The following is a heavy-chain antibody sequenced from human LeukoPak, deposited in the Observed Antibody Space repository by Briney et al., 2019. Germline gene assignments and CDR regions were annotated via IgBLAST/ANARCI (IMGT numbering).Heavy chain of an antibody. CDR1: GFTFSTYS. CDR3: ARGRPQDY. J-gene: IGHJ4*02. Sequence: PGGSLRLSCAASGFTFSTYSMNWVRQAPGKGLEWVSYISSSSSTRYYADSVKGRVTISKDNAKNSLYLQVSSLRDEDTAVYYCARGRPQDYWGQGTLVTVSS. CDR2: ISSSSSTR. V-gene: IGHV3-48*02.